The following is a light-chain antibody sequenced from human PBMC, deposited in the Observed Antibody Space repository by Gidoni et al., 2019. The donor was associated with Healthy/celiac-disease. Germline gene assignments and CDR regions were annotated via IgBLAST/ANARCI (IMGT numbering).Light chain of an antibody. Sequence: DIQMTQSPSSLSASVGDRVTITCRASQSISSYLNWYQQKPGKAPKPLIYAASSLQSGVPSRFSGSGSGTDFTLTISSLQPEDFATYYCQQSYSTPRRFGQETKVEIK. CDR1: QSISSY. V-gene: IGKV1-39*01. J-gene: IGKJ1*01. CDR2: AAS. CDR3: QQSYSTPRR.